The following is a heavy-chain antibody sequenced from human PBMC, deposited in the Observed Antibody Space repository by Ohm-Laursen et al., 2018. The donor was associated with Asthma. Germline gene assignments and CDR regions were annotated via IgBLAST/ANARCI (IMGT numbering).Heavy chain of an antibody. D-gene: IGHD1-1*01. J-gene: IGHJ4*01. CDR2: INPSGTTT. CDR3: AREGLERGGYYFDY. Sequence: ASVKVSCKASGYIFTSYYLHWVRQAPGQGLEWMGVINPSGTTTRYAQKFQDRVTMTKDTSTSTVYMEVSNLRSDDTAVYFCAREGLERGGYYFDYWGHGTLVIVSS. CDR1: GYIFTSYY. V-gene: IGHV1-46*01.